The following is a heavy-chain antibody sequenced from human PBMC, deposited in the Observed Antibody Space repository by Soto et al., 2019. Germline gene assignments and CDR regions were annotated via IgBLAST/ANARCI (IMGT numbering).Heavy chain of an antibody. CDR3: ARMGGYSYGSIFDY. CDR1: GYTFTSYA. V-gene: IGHV1-3*01. Sequence: QVQLVQSGAEVEKPGASVKVSCKASGYTFTSYAMHWVRQAPGQRLEWMGWINAGNGNTKYSQKFQGRVTITRDTSASTAYMELSSLRSEDTAVYYCARMGGYSYGSIFDYWGQGTLVTVSS. CDR2: INAGNGNT. D-gene: IGHD5-18*01. J-gene: IGHJ4*02.